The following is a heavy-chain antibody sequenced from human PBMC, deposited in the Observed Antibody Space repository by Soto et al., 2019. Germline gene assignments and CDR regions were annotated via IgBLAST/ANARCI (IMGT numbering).Heavy chain of an antibody. D-gene: IGHD5-12*01. CDR1: GFTFSTYW. CDR2: INSDGSTT. Sequence: EVQLVESGGGLVQPGGSLRLSCAASGFTFSTYWMHWVRQVPGKGLVWVSRINSDGSTTSYAASVKGRFTISRDNAKNTLFLQMNSLRAEDTAVYYCAGGVATLLAWGQGTLVTVSS. CDR3: AGGVATLLA. J-gene: IGHJ5*02. V-gene: IGHV3-74*01.